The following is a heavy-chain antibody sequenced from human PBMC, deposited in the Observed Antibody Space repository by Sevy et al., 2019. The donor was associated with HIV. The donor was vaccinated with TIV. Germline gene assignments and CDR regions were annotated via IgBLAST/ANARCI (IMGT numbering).Heavy chain of an antibody. J-gene: IGHJ4*02. CDR1: GYTFTSNY. CDR2: INPSGGAT. CDR3: ARLYSCGGSCYYFDL. D-gene: IGHD2-15*01. Sequence: ASVKVSCKASGYTFTSNYLHWVRQAPGHGLEWMGQINPSGGATTYGQRFQGRVSMTRDTPTSTVYMDLSSLRSEDTAIFYCARLYSCGGSCYYFDLWGQRTLVTVSS. V-gene: IGHV1-46*01.